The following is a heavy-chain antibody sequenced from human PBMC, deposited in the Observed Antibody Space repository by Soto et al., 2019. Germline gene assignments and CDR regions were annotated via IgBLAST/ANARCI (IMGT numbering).Heavy chain of an antibody. D-gene: IGHD6-19*01. CDR3: ATSSNGWYGTFDY. Sequence: QLQLQESGPGLVKPSETLSLTCTVSGGSISSNSYSWGWIRQPPGKGLEWIGTIYYRGNTFYNPSRKCGVTISVDTSQSQFSLKLNSVTAADTAVYYCATSSNGWYGTFDYWGQGTLVTVSS. CDR2: IYYRGNT. CDR1: GGSISSNSYS. V-gene: IGHV4-39*01. J-gene: IGHJ4*02.